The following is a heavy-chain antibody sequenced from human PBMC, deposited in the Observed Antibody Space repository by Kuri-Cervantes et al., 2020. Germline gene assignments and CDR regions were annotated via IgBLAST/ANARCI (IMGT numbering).Heavy chain of an antibody. V-gene: IGHV4-30-4*08. CDR1: GGSISRGDYY. CDR3: ARGGSGYSYGYYYYYYMDV. J-gene: IGHJ6*03. CDR2: IYYSGST. Sequence: SETLSLTCTVSGGSISRGDYYWSWNRQPPGKGLEWIGYIYYSGSTNYNPSLKSRVTISVDTSKNQFSLKLSSVTAADTAVYYCARGGSGYSYGYYYYYYMDVWGKGTTVTVSS. D-gene: IGHD5-18*01.